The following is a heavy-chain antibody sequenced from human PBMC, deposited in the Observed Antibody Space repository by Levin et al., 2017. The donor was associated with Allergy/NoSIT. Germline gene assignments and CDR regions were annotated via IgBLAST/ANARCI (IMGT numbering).Heavy chain of an antibody. CDR3: ARARGAFDI. CDR2: INHSGST. J-gene: IGHJ3*02. Sequence: GSLRLSCAVYGGSFSGYYWSWIRQPPGKGLEWIGEINHSGSTNYNPSLKSRVTISVDTSKNQFSLKLSSVTAADTAVYYCARARGAFDIWGQGTMVTVSS. V-gene: IGHV4-34*01. CDR1: GGSFSGYY. D-gene: IGHD3-10*01.